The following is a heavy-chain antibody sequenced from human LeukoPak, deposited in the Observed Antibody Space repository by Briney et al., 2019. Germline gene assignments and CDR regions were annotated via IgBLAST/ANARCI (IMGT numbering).Heavy chain of an antibody. D-gene: IGHD1-1*01. Sequence: PGGSLRLSCAASGFTFSSYGMHWVRQAPGKGLEWVAFIRYDGSNKYYADSVKGRFTISRDNSKNTLYLQMNSLRAEDTAVYYCARVEPGTAGLFDYWGQGTLVTVSS. CDR2: IRYDGSNK. V-gene: IGHV3-30*02. J-gene: IGHJ4*02. CDR3: ARVEPGTAGLFDY. CDR1: GFTFSSYG.